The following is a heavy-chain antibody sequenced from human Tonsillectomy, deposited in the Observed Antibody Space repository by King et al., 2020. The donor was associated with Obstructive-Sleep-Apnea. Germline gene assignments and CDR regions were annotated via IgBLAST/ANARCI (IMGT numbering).Heavy chain of an antibody. V-gene: IGHV5-10-1*01. D-gene: IGHD5-24*01. CDR3: ASSEIATIDGWFDP. J-gene: IGHJ5*02. CDR1: GYSFTSYR. CDR2: IVPSDSFT. Sequence: QLVQSGAEVKKPGESLRISCKGSGYSFTSYRISWVRQMPGKGLEWGGSIVPSDSFTYYSQSFQGHVTISADKSIRTAYLQWSSLKASDTAMYYCASSEIATIDGWFDPWGPGTLVTVSS.